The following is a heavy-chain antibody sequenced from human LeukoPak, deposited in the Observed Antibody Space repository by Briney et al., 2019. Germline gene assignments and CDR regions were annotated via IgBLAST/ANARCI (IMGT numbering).Heavy chain of an antibody. CDR1: GFTFISYW. J-gene: IGHJ4*02. Sequence: GGSLRLSCAASGFTFISYWMSWVRQAPGKGLEWVANIKQEGSEKYYVDSVKGRFTISRDNAKNSLYLQMNSLRAEDTAVYYCARDLRGSRLLWFGELSTFDYWGQGTPVTVSS. D-gene: IGHD3-10*01. CDR2: IKQEGSEK. V-gene: IGHV3-7*01. CDR3: ARDLRGSRLLWFGELSTFDY.